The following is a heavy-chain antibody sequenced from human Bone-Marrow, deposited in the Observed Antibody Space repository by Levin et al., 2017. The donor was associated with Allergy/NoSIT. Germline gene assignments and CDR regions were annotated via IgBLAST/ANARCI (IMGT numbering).Heavy chain of an antibody. J-gene: IGHJ4*01. D-gene: IGHD2-15*01. V-gene: IGHV3-72*01. CDR1: GFTFSDHY. Sequence: GESLKISCAVSGFTFSDHYMDWVRQAPGKGLEWLGRSRNRANGYTTEYAASVNGRFTVSRDDSKNSLYLQMNSLQTEDTAVYFCARGGHCGGGTCYSDYFDYWGHGTLVTVSS. CDR3: ARGGHCGGGTCYSDYFDY. CDR2: SRNRANGYTT.